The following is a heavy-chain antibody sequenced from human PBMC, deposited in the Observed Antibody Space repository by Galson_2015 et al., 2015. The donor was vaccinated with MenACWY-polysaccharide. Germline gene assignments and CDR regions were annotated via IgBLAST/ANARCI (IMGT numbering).Heavy chain of an antibody. V-gene: IGHV3-30-3*01. D-gene: IGHD3-22*01. CDR3: ASERGKITMMAVGTYYYYAMDF. CDR2: ISNDGSSK. J-gene: IGHJ6*02. Sequence: SLRLSCAASGFLFSRYAMHWVRQAPGKGLEWVAVISNDGSSKYYADSLKGRFTISRDTSKNTLYLRMNSLRAEDTAVYFCASERGKITMMAVGTYYYYAMDFWGQGTTVTVSS. CDR1: GFLFSRYA.